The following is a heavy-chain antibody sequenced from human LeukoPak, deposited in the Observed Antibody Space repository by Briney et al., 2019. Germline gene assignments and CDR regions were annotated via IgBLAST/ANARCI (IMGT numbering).Heavy chain of an antibody. D-gene: IGHD2-21*01. CDR3: ARIRSAIMWPGYYYYGMDV. V-gene: IGHV4-31*03. J-gene: IGHJ6*02. Sequence: SETLSLTCTVSGGSISSGGYYWSWIRQHPGTGLEWIGYIYYSGSTYYNPSLKSRVTISVDTSKNQFSLKLSSVTAADTAVYYCARIRSAIMWPGYYYYGMDVWGQGTTVTVSS. CDR2: IYYSGST. CDR1: GGSISSGGYY.